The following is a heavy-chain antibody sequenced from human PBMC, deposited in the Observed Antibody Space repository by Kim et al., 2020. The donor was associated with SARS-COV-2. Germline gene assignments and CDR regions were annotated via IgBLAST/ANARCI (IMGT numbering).Heavy chain of an antibody. CDR2: IWYDGSNK. CDR3: ARDFRGELPEPISWYFDL. Sequence: GGSLRLSCAASGFTFSSYGMHWVRQAPGKGLEWVAVIWYDGSNKYYADSVKGRFTISRDNSKNTLYLQMNSLRAEDTAVYYCARDFRGELPEPISWYFDLWGRGTLVTVSS. J-gene: IGHJ2*01. CDR1: GFTFSSYG. V-gene: IGHV3-33*01. D-gene: IGHD1-7*01.